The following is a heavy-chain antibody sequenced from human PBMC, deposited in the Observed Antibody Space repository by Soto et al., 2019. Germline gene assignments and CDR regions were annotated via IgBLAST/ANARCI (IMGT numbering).Heavy chain of an antibody. V-gene: IGHV4-59*01. Sequence: SETLSLTCTVSGGSISSYYWSWIRQPPGKGLEWIGYIYYSGSTNYNPSLKSRVTISVDTSKNQFSLKLSSVTAADTAVYYCARDRGGYNSYDFAYWGQGTLVTVSS. J-gene: IGHJ4*02. CDR2: IYYSGST. CDR1: GGSISSYY. CDR3: ARDRGGYNSYDFAY. D-gene: IGHD5-12*01.